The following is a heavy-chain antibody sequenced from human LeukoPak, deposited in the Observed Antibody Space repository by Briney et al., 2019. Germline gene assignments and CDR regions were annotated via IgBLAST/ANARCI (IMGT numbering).Heavy chain of an antibody. CDR3: ARVTGYRIEDYFDY. Sequence: SSETLSLTCTVPGGSISSYYWSWIRQPPGKGLEWIGYIYYSGSTNYNPSLKSRVTISVETSKNEFSLKLRSVTAADTAVYYCARVTGYRIEDYFDYWGQGTLVTVSS. D-gene: IGHD6-13*01. V-gene: IGHV4-59*01. J-gene: IGHJ4*02. CDR2: IYYSGST. CDR1: GGSISSYY.